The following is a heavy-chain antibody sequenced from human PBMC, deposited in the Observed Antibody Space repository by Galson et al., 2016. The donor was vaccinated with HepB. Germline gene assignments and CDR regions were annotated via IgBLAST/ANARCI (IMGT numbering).Heavy chain of an antibody. D-gene: IGHD3-16*01. J-gene: IGHJ4*02. CDR1: GGSISRSSYY. V-gene: IGHV4-39*01. Sequence: ETLSLTCTVSGGSISRSSYYWAWIRQPPGKGLEWIGSIYYSGSTYYNPSLKSRVTISVDTSKKQFSLKLSSVTAADTAVYYCAIIWDARGGGDDGGQGTVGTVSS. CDR3: AIIWDARGGGDD. CDR2: IYYSGST.